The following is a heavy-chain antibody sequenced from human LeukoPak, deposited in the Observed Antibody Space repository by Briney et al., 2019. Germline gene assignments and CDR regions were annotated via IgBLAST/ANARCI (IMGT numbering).Heavy chain of an antibody. Sequence: PGGSLRLSCIASGFNMSDYWMSWVRQAPGKGLEWVANIKQDGSEIYSGDSLKGRFTISRDNAKNSLYLQMNSLRGEDTAVYYCARDIDWLDCWGQGTLATVSS. CDR2: IKQDGSEI. J-gene: IGHJ5*01. D-gene: IGHD2-15*01. V-gene: IGHV3-7*01. CDR1: GFNMSDYW. CDR3: ARDIDWLDC.